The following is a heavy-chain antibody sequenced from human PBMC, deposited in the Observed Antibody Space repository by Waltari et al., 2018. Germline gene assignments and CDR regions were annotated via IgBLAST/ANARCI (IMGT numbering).Heavy chain of an antibody. CDR3: ARDHYYDSPGLDY. CDR1: GYTFTGHH. V-gene: IGHV1-2*02. CDR2: IHPNRGAT. J-gene: IGHJ4*02. D-gene: IGHD3-22*01. Sequence: QVQLVHSGAEMKKPGASVIVSCKTSGYTFTGHHIHWVRQAPGQGLEWMGWIHPNRGATRYSQLFQGRISMTRDTSISTVYMDLSGLKSDDTAVYYCARDHYYDSPGLDYWGQGTLVTVSS.